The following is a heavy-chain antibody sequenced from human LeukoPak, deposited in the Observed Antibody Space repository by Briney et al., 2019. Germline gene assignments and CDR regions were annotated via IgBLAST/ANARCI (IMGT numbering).Heavy chain of an antibody. J-gene: IGHJ3*02. CDR2: ISYDGSYM. Sequence: GGSLRLSCAASGFTFSDYYMSWIRQAPGKGLEWVAVISYDGSYMSYADSVKGRFTISRDNSKNTLYVQMNSLRAEDTAVYYCARGQHWRVESHAFDIWGQGTMVTVSS. D-gene: IGHD3-3*01. CDR1: GFTFSDYY. CDR3: ARGQHWRVESHAFDI. V-gene: IGHV3-30*03.